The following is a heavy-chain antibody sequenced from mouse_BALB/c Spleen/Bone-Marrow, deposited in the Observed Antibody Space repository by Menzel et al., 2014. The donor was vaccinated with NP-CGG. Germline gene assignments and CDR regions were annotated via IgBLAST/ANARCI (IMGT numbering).Heavy chain of an antibody. CDR3: ARSGTDYAMDY. Sequence: QVQLKQSGPDLVAPSQSLSLTCTVSGFSLTSYGLHWVRQPPGKGLEWLGVIWSDGSTTYNSALKSRLSISKDNSKGQVLLKMYSLQTDDTAMYYCARSGTDYAMDYWGQGTSVTVSS. CDR2: IWSDGST. CDR1: GFSLTSYG. V-gene: IGHV2-6-2*01. D-gene: IGHD4-1*01. J-gene: IGHJ4*01.